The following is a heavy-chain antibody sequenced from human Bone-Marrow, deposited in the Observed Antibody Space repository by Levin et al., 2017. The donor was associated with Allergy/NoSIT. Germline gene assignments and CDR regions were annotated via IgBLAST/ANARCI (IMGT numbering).Heavy chain of an antibody. CDR1: GFTFSSYH. CDR2: TWFDGSQK. Sequence: GGSLRLSCAASGFTFSSYHMHWVRQAPGKGLEWVALTWFDGSQKYYADSVRGRFTISRDNSKNTLYLQMNSLSDEDTAVYYCARESGPGGDFDYWGQGTLVTVSS. V-gene: IGHV3-33*01. D-gene: IGHD3-10*01. CDR3: ARESGPGGDFDY. J-gene: IGHJ4*02.